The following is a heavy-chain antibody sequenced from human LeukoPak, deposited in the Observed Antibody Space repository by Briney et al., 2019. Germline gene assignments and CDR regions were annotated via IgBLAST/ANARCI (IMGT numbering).Heavy chain of an antibody. V-gene: IGHV1-2*02. CDR1: GYTFTGYY. J-gene: IGHJ3*02. CDR2: INPNSGGT. CDR3: ARAKVVVAATEGVAFDI. Sequence: GASVKVSCKASGYTFTGYYMHWVRQAPGQGLEWMGWINPNSGGTNYAQKFQGRVTMTRDTSISTAYMELSRLRSDDTAVYYCARAKVVVAATEGVAFDIWGQGTMVTVSS. D-gene: IGHD2-15*01.